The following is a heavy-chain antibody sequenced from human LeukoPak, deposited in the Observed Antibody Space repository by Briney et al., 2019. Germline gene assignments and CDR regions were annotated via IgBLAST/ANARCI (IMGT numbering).Heavy chain of an antibody. CDR2: ITPNSGAT. CDR3: ARGMGSGTYRRFDF. V-gene: IGHV1-2*02. J-gene: IGHJ4*02. CDR1: GYTFTAYN. D-gene: IGHD3-10*01. Sequence: ASVKVSCKASGYTFTAYNIHWVRQAPGQGLEWMGWITPNSGATNYAQQFQGRVTMTRDTSISTAYMELNNLISDDTAVYYCARGMGSGTYRRFDFWGQGSLVTVSS.